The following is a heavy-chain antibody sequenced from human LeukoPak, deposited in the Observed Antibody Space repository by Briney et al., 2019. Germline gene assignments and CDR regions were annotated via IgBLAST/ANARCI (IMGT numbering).Heavy chain of an antibody. CDR1: GFTFSSYG. V-gene: IGHV3-48*04. CDR2: ISSSGSTI. J-gene: IGHJ5*02. D-gene: IGHD5-18*01. Sequence: GGSLRLSCAASGFTFSSYGMSWVRQAPGKGLEWVSYISSSGSTIYYADSVKGRFTISRDNAKNSLYLQMNSLRAEDTAVYYCARNEAAMDGGNWFDPWGQGTLVTVSS. CDR3: ARNEAAMDGGNWFDP.